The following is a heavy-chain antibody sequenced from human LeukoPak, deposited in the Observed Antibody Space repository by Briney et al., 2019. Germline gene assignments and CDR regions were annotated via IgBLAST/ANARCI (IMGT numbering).Heavy chain of an antibody. D-gene: IGHD3-22*01. J-gene: IGHJ4*02. CDR2: IYYSGST. V-gene: IGHV4-39*07. Sequence: SETLSLTCTVSGGSISSSRYYWGWLRQPPGKGLECLGSIYYSGSTYYNPSLKSRVTIPVDTSKNQFSLKLSSATAADTAVYCRVRDSYYYDINIDYWRQGTLVSVSS. CDR3: VRDSYYYDINIDY. CDR1: GGSISSSRYY.